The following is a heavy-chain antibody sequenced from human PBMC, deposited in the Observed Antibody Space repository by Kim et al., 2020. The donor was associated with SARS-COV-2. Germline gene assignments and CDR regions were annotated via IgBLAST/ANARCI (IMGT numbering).Heavy chain of an antibody. CDR2: IKSKTDGGTT. CDR3: TTDIPRPPGIAAAGKGRVDY. CDR1: GFTFSNAW. J-gene: IGHJ4*02. D-gene: IGHD6-13*01. V-gene: IGHV3-15*01. Sequence: GGSLRLSCAASGFTFSNAWMSWVRQAPGKGLEWVGRIKSKTDGGTTDYAAPVKGRFTISRDDSKNTLYLQMNSLKTEDTAVYYCTTDIPRPPGIAAAGKGRVDYWGQGTLVTVSS.